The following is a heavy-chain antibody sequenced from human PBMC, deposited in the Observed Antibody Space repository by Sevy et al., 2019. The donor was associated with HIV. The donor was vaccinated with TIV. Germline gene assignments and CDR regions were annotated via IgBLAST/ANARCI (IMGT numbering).Heavy chain of an antibody. Sequence: GGSLRLSCKTSGFTFSTYAMHWVRQAPGKGLEWVASLSRTPATTYYADSVRDRFTISRDNAKNSLYLEMNSLRDEDTAVYYCAREAYYYDSREANWFDPWGQGTLVTVSS. V-gene: IGHV3-48*02. D-gene: IGHD3-22*01. CDR2: LSRTPATT. CDR1: GFTFSTYA. CDR3: AREAYYYDSREANWFDP. J-gene: IGHJ5*02.